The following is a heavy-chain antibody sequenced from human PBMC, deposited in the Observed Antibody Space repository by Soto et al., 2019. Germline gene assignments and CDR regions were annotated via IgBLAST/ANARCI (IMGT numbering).Heavy chain of an antibody. CDR1: GGSISSYY. J-gene: IGHJ6*02. Sequence: SETLSLTCTVSGGSISSYYWSWIRQPPGKGLEWIGYIYYSGSTNYNPSLKSRVTISVDTSKNQFSLKLSSVTAAVTAVYYCARSGVLRFLGHTMDVWGQGTTVTVSS. CDR2: IYYSGST. CDR3: ARSGVLRFLGHTMDV. V-gene: IGHV4-59*01. D-gene: IGHD3-3*01.